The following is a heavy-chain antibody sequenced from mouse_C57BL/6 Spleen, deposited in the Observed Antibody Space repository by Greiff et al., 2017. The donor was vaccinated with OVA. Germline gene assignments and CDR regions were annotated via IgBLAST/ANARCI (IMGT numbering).Heavy chain of an antibody. D-gene: IGHD2-3*01. CDR3: AREDDGGDFAV. Sequence: EVNVVESGGGLVKPGGSLKLSCAASGFTFSDYGMHWVRQAPEKGLEWVAYISSGSSTIYYADTVKGRFTISRDNAKNTLFLQMTSLRSEDTAMYYCAREDDGGDFAVWGTGTTGTVSP. CDR2: ISSGSSTI. CDR1: GFTFSDYG. V-gene: IGHV5-17*01. J-gene: IGHJ1*03.